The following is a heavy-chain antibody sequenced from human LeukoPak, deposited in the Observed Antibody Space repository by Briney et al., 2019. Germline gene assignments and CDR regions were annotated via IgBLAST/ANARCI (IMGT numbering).Heavy chain of an antibody. V-gene: IGHV3-33*03. J-gene: IGHJ5*02. CDR3: AKVGVAGGYYWFDP. CDR2: IWYDGSNK. CDR1: GFTFSSYG. D-gene: IGHD6-19*01. Sequence: PGGSLRLSCAASGFTFSSYGMHWVRQAPGKGLEWVAVIWYDGSNKYYADSVKGRFTISRDNSKNTLYLQMNSLRAEDTAVYYCAKVGVAGGYYWFDPWGQGTLVTVSS.